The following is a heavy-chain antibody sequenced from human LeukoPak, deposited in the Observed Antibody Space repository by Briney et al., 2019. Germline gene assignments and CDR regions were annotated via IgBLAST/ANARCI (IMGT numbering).Heavy chain of an antibody. V-gene: IGHV4-61*02. CDR2: IYTSGST. J-gene: IGHJ4*02. Sequence: SETLSLTCTVSGGSISSGSYYWRWIRQPAGKGLEWIGRIYTSGSTNYNPSLKSRVTISVYTSKNQFSLKLSSVTAADTAVYYCARDQGQRPFDYWGQGTLVTVSS. CDR1: GGSISSGSYY. CDR3: ARDQGQRPFDY.